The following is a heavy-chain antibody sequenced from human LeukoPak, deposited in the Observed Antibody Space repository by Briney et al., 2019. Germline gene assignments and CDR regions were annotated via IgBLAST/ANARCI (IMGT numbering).Heavy chain of an antibody. J-gene: IGHJ4*02. CDR2: INHSGST. CDR3: ARGTGSSWYGGPFDS. D-gene: IGHD6-13*01. Sequence: SETLSLTCAVYGGSFRGYYWSWIRQPPGKGREWIGEINHSGSTNYNPSLKSRVTTSVDTSKNQFSLKLSSVTAADTAVYYCARGTGSSWYGGPFDSWGQGALVTVSS. V-gene: IGHV4-34*01. CDR1: GGSFRGYY.